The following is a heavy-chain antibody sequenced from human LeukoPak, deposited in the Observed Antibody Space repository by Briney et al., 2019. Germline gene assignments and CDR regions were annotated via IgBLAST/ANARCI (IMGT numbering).Heavy chain of an antibody. CDR3: ARVLLWFGEALDYGMDV. Sequence: GGSLRLSCAASGFAFSSYVMTWVRQAPGKGLEWVSGISGSGGTTYDADSVKGRFTVSRDNSKNTLYLQMNSLRVEDTAVYYCARVLLWFGEALDYGMDVWGQGTTVTVSS. CDR2: ISGSGGTT. V-gene: IGHV3-23*01. D-gene: IGHD3-10*01. CDR1: GFAFSSYV. J-gene: IGHJ6*02.